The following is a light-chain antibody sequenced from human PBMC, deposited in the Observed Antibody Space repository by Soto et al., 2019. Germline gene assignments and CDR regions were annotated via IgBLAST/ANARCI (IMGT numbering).Light chain of an antibody. CDR2: EAS. J-gene: IGKJ1*01. V-gene: IGKV1-5*01. CDR3: QQYNSYWT. CDR1: QSISSW. Sequence: DTQLTQSPSTLSASLGDRVTLSCRASQSISSWLAWYQQKPGTAPKLLIYEASSLESGVPSRFSGSGSGTEFTLTISSLQPDDFATYYCQQYNSYWTFGQGTKVDIK.